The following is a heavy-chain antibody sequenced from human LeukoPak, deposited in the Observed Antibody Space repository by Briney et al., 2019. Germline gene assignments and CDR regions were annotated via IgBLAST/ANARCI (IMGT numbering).Heavy chain of an antibody. Sequence: SETLSLTCTVSGGSISSYYWSWIRQPPGKGLEWIGYIYYSGSTNYNPSLKSRVTISVDTSKNQFSLKLSSVTAADTAVYYCARSNTVVIGNWFDPWGQGTLVTVSS. CDR2: IYYSGST. J-gene: IGHJ5*02. D-gene: IGHD2-21*01. CDR3: ARSNTVVIGNWFDP. V-gene: IGHV4-59*01. CDR1: GGSISSYY.